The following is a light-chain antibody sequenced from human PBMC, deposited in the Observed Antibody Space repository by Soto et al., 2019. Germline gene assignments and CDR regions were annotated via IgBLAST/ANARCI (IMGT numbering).Light chain of an antibody. Sequence: EIVLTQPPGTLSLSPGGAATLSWRASQSVSSYLAWYQQRPGQPPRLLSYGASSRATGIPDRFSGSGSGTEFTLSISRLEPEDFELYYCQQYERSSITFGQGTRLEIK. J-gene: IGKJ5*01. CDR2: GAS. V-gene: IGKV3-20*01. CDR3: QQYERSSIT. CDR1: QSVSSY.